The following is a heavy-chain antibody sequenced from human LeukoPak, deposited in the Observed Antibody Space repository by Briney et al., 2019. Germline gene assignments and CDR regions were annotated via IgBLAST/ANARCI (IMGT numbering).Heavy chain of an antibody. CDR2: IFHSGST. Sequence: SETLSLTCTVSGYSISSGFYWGWIRQPPGKGLEWIGSIFHSGSTYYNPSLKSRVTISVGTSKNQFSLNLSSVTAADTAVYYCARGRGVATITGYFDYWGQGTLVTVSS. CDR3: ARGRGVATITGYFDY. CDR1: GYSISSGFY. V-gene: IGHV4-38-2*02. D-gene: IGHD5-24*01. J-gene: IGHJ4*02.